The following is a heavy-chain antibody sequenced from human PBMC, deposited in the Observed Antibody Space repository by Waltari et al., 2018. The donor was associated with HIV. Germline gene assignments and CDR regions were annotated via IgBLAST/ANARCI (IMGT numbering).Heavy chain of an antibody. V-gene: IGHV3-48*01. CDR2: ITSDSDAI. CDR3: ARDDSGAYHLGWFDP. D-gene: IGHD3-22*01. CDR1: GFTFSTYT. Sequence: DVLLVESGGGLVQPGGSLRLSCAASGFTFSTYTMHWVRQAPGKGLEWLASITSDSDAIYYAQSVRGRFIVSRDNADNSLHLEMNSLRADDTAVYYCARDDSGAYHLGWFDPWGQGTLVSVSS. J-gene: IGHJ5*02.